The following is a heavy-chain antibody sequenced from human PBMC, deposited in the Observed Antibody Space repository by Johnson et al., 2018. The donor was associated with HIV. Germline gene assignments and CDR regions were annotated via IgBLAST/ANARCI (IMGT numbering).Heavy chain of an antibody. J-gene: IGHJ3*02. V-gene: IGHV3-66*01. CDR2: IYSGGST. CDR3: ARDRGQWLLGMSDAFDI. Sequence: VQLVESGGGLVQPGGSLRLFCAASGFTVSSNYMSWVRQAPGKGLEWVSVIYSGGSTYYADSVKGRFTISRDNSKNTLYLQMNSLRAEDTAVYYCARDRGQWLLGMSDAFDIWGQGTMVTVSS. D-gene: IGHD3-22*01. CDR1: GFTVSSNY.